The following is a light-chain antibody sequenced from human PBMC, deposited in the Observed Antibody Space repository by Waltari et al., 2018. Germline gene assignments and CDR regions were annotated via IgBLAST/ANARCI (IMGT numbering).Light chain of an antibody. V-gene: IGKV2-30*02. Sequence: EVVVTQSPLSLPVTLGQAASISCRSSQSLVPSDGNTHLTWFQQRPGPSPRRLIYRVSKRDSGVPYRFSGSGSGTDFTLKISRVEAEYLGVYYCMQGTHLPYTFGQGTKLDI. CDR3: MQGTHLPYT. CDR1: QSLVPSDGNTH. J-gene: IGKJ2*01. CDR2: RVS.